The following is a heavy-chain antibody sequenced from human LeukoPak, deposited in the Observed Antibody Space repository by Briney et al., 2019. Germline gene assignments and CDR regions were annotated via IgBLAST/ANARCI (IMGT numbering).Heavy chain of an antibody. Sequence: SETLSLTCTVSGGSISSYYWSWIRQPPGKGLEWIGYIYYSGSTNYNPSLKSRVTISVDTSKNQFSLKLSSVTAADTAVYYCARGQGPYSGYDNDYFDYWGQGTLVTVSS. CDR3: ARGQGPYSGYDNDYFDY. CDR1: GGSISSYY. V-gene: IGHV4-59*01. J-gene: IGHJ4*02. D-gene: IGHD5-12*01. CDR2: IYYSGST.